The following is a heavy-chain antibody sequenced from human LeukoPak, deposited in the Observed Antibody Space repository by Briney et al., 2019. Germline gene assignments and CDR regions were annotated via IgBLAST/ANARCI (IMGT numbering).Heavy chain of an antibody. CDR1: GFTFSSYW. V-gene: IGHV3-7*04. CDR2: IKKDGSSQ. CDR3: VKDYHWNQFDY. Sequence: GGSLRLSCAASGFTFSSYWMSWVRQAPGKGLEWVANIKKDGSSQKYADCVKGRFIISRDNYKNSLYLQMNSLRDEDTAVYYCVKDYHWNQFDYWGQGTLVTVSS. D-gene: IGHD1-1*01. J-gene: IGHJ4*02.